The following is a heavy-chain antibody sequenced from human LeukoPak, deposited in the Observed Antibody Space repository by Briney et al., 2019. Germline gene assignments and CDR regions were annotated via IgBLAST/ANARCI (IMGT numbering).Heavy chain of an antibody. CDR3: ARERARDTSGYYYGAFDI. J-gene: IGHJ3*02. D-gene: IGHD3-22*01. CDR1: GFTFSSYT. CDR2: ISYDGSNK. Sequence: PGGSLRLSCAASGFTFSSYTMHWVRQAPGKGLEWVALISYDGSNKYYADSVKGRFTISRDNSKNTLYLQMNSLRAEDTAVYYCARERARDTSGYYYGAFDIWGQGTMVTVSS. V-gene: IGHV3-30-3*01.